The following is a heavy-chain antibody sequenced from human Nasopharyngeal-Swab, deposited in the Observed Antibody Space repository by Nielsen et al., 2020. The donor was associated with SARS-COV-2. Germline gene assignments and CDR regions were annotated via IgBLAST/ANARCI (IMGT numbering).Heavy chain of an antibody. CDR3: AKDGLDYDSSGYYYGWFDP. V-gene: IGHV3-9*01. Sequence: SLKISCAASGFTFDDYAMHWVRQAPGKGLEWVSGISWNSGNIGYADSVKGRFTISRDNAKNSLYLQMNSLRAEDTALYYCAKDGLDYDSSGYYYGWFDPWGQGTLVTVSS. CDR1: GFTFDDYA. J-gene: IGHJ5*02. CDR2: ISWNSGNI. D-gene: IGHD3-22*01.